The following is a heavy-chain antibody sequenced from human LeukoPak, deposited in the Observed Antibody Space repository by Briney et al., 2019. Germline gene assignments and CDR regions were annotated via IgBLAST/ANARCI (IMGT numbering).Heavy chain of an antibody. D-gene: IGHD2-15*01. Sequence: PSGTLSLTCAVSGESISSTNWWSWVRQAPGKGLEWIGEIYHSGTTNYNPSLKSRVTISFDTSKNQFSLNLRSVTAADTAVYYCAREGILGYCSGGSCQNYFDYWGQGTLVTVSP. CDR1: GESISSTNW. CDR3: AREGILGYCSGGSCQNYFDY. J-gene: IGHJ4*02. V-gene: IGHV4-4*02. CDR2: IYHSGTT.